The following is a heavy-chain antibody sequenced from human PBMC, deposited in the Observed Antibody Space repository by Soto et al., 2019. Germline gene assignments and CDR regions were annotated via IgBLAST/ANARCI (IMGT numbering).Heavy chain of an antibody. CDR1: GYTFTSYY. J-gene: IGHJ5*02. CDR3: ARDRGWFDP. CDR2: INPSGGSA. Sequence: QVQLVQSGAEVKKPGASVKVSCKASGYTFTSYYMHWVRQAPGQGLEWMGIINPSGGSASYAQKFQGRVTMTRDTSTSTDYRELSSLRSEDTAVYYCARDRGWFDPWGQGTLVTVSS. V-gene: IGHV1-46*01.